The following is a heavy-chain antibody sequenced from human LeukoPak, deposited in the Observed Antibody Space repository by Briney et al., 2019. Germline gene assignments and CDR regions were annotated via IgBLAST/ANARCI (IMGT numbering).Heavy chain of an antibody. V-gene: IGHV3-7*04. CDR2: MKQDGGEK. Sequence: PGGCLRLSCAASGFTFSSSWMSWVRQTPGKGLEWVASMKQDGGEKFYVDSVRGRFTISRDNAKNSLSLQMNSPRAEDTSVYYCARASQRAFDIWGQGTMVTVSA. J-gene: IGHJ3*02. CDR1: GFTFSSSW. CDR3: ARASQRAFDI.